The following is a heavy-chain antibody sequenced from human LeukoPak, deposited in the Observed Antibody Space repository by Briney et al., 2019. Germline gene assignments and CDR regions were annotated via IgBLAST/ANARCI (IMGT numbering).Heavy chain of an antibody. CDR1: GGSISSYY. CDR3: ARLPVWYRYYYYYMDV. V-gene: IGHV4-4*07. Sequence: SETLSLTCTVSGGSISSYYWNWIRQPAGKGLEWIGRIYTSGSTNYNPSLKSRVSMSVDTSKNQFSLKLSSVTAADTAVYYCARLPVWYRYYYYYMDVWGKGTTVTVSS. CDR2: IYTSGST. J-gene: IGHJ6*03. D-gene: IGHD6-13*01.